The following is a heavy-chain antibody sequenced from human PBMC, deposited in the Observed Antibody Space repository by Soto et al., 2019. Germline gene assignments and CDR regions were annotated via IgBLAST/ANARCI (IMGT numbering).Heavy chain of an antibody. CDR2: IWYDGSNK. Sequence: QVQLVESGGGVVQPGRSLRLSCAASGFTFSSYGMHWVRQAPGKGLEWVAVIWYDGSNKYYADSVKGRFTISRDNSKNTLYLQMNSLRAEDTAVYYCASGLRQWLLDYWGQGTLVTVSS. CDR1: GFTFSSYG. V-gene: IGHV3-33*01. CDR3: ASGLRQWLLDY. J-gene: IGHJ4*02. D-gene: IGHD6-19*01.